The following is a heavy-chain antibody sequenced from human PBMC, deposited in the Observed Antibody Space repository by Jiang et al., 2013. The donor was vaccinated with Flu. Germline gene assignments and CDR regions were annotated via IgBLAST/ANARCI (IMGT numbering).Heavy chain of an antibody. Sequence: KGLEWIGSIHHSGSTYYNASLKSRVTILVDTSKNQFSLKVNSVTAADTAVYYCARVGATRTVSVYYFDYWGQGTLVTVSS. J-gene: IGHJ4*02. D-gene: IGHD3-16*01. V-gene: IGHV4-38-2*02. CDR3: ARVGATRTVSVYYFDY. CDR2: IHHSGST.